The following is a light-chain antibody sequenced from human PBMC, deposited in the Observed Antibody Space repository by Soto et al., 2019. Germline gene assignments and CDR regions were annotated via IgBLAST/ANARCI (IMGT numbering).Light chain of an antibody. Sequence: EIVLTQSPGTLSLSPVERATLSCRASQSVSSSYLAWYQQKPGQAPRLLIYGESSRATGIPDRFSGSGSGTDFTLTISRLEPEDFAVYYCQQYGSSPPITFGQGTRLEI. J-gene: IGKJ5*01. CDR1: QSVSSSY. CDR2: GES. V-gene: IGKV3-20*01. CDR3: QQYGSSPPIT.